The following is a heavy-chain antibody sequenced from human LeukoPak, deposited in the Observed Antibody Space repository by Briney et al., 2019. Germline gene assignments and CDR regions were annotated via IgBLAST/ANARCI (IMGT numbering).Heavy chain of an antibody. CDR1: GFTFSGSA. Sequence: GGSLRLSCAASGFTFSGSAMHWVRQASGKGLEWVGRIRSKANSYATAYAASVKGRFTISRDDPKNTAYLQMNSLKTEDTAVYYCTSGIWSGWYYYYYMDVWGKGTTVTVSS. CDR2: IRSKANSYAT. CDR3: TSGIWSGWYYYYYMDV. V-gene: IGHV3-73*01. J-gene: IGHJ6*03. D-gene: IGHD3-3*01.